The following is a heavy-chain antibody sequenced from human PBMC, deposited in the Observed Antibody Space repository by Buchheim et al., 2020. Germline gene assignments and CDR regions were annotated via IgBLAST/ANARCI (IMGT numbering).Heavy chain of an antibody. CDR2: ISSSSSTI. CDR1: GFTFSSYS. J-gene: IGHJ4*02. CDR3: AKGYYDSSGYFDY. D-gene: IGHD3-22*01. Sequence: EVQLVESGGGLVQPGGSLRLSCAASGFTFSSYSMNWVRQTPGKGLEWVSYISSSSSTIYYADSVKGRFTISRDNSKNSLYLQMNSLRTEDTALYYCAKGYYDSSGYFDYWGQGTL. V-gene: IGHV3-48*04.